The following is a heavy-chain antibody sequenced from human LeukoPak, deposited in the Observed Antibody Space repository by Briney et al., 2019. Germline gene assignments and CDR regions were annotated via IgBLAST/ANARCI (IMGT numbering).Heavy chain of an antibody. D-gene: IGHD3-10*01. CDR1: GFTFDDYA. J-gene: IGHJ6*03. Sequence: GGSLRLSCAASGFTFDDYAMHWVRQAPGKGLEWVSLISWDGGSTYYADSVKGRFTISRDNSKNSLYLQMNSLRAEDTALYYCAKNHHGSGSYYDYYYMDVWGKGTTVTVSS. CDR2: ISWDGGST. CDR3: AKNHHGSGSYYDYYYMDV. V-gene: IGHV3-43D*03.